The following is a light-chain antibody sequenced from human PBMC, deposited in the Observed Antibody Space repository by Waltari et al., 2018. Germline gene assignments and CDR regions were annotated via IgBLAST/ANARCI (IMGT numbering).Light chain of an antibody. J-gene: IGKJ1*01. CDR3: QHYVSLPVT. Sequence: EIVLTRSPGTLSLSPGERATLSCSASQRVSRALAWYQQNPGQAPRLLIYGASNRATGIPDRFSGSGSGTDFSLIISRLEPEDFAVYYCQHYVSLPVTFGQGTKVEIK. CDR1: QRVSRA. V-gene: IGKV3-20*01. CDR2: GAS.